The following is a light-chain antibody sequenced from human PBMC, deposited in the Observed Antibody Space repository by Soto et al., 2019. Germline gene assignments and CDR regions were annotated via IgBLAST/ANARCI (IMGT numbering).Light chain of an antibody. Sequence: ENVLTQSPGTLSLSPGERATLSCRATHSVTSSYFAWYQQKPGQAPRLLIYGVSSRATDIPDRFSGSGAGTDFTLTISRLEPEDFVVYYCQQYSSLPHTFGQGTKLEVK. CDR2: GVS. J-gene: IGKJ2*01. V-gene: IGKV3-20*01. CDR1: HSVTSSY. CDR3: QQYSSLPHT.